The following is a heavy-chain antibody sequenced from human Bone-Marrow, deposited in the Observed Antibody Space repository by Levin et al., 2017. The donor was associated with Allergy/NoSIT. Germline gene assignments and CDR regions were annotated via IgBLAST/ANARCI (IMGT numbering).Heavy chain of an antibody. D-gene: IGHD2-8*02. CDR3: ARKRKVGNTGYYMDV. CDR1: GGSISSYY. V-gene: IGHV4-59*01. Sequence: ESLKISCTVSGGSISSYYWSWIRQPPGKGLEWIGYIYDSGSTKYNPSLESRVTISLDTSKNQFSLKLSSVTAADTAVYYCARKRKVGNTGYYMDVWGRGTTVTVSS. J-gene: IGHJ6*03. CDR2: IYDSGST.